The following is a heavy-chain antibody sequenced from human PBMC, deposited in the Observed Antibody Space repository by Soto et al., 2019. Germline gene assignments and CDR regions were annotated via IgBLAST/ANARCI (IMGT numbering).Heavy chain of an antibody. CDR1: GGSIISSPDW. V-gene: IGHV4-39*01. Sequence: QLRLQESGPGLVKPSETLSLICTVSGGSIISSPDWWGWVRQPPGKGPEWIASIYRDGATYYNPSRTSRVTVFVDSAKNQFSLKLTSVTAADTAIYYCARLAGSSFFTYWGQGTRVTVSS. CDR3: ARLAGSSFFTY. D-gene: IGHD6-6*01. CDR2: IYRDGAT. J-gene: IGHJ4*02.